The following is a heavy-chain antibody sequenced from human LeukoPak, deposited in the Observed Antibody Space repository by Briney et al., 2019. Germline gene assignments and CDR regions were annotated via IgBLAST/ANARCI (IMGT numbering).Heavy chain of an antibody. D-gene: IGHD6-19*01. J-gene: IGHJ4*02. CDR3: ARFLAGGRSIAVAGTDY. V-gene: IGHV4-39*01. Sequence: PSETLSLTCTVSGGSISSSSYYWGWIRQPPGKGLEWIGSIYYSGSTYYNPSLKSRVTISVDTSTNQFSLKLSSVTAADTAVYYCARFLAGGRSIAVAGTDYWGQGTLVTVSS. CDR1: GGSISSSSYY. CDR2: IYYSGST.